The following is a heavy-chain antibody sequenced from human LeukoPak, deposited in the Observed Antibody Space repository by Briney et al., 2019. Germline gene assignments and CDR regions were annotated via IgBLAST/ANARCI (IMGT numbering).Heavy chain of an antibody. CDR1: GGSFSGYY. Sequence: SETLSLTCAVYGGSFSGYYWSWIRQPPGKGLEWIGEINHSGSTNYNPSLKSRVTISVDTSKNQFSLKLSSVTAADTAVHYCARHRRQGGGGTNWFDPWAREPWSPSPQ. D-gene: IGHD2-15*01. CDR2: INHSGST. J-gene: IGHJ5*02. CDR3: ARHRRQGGGGTNWFDP. V-gene: IGHV4-34*01.